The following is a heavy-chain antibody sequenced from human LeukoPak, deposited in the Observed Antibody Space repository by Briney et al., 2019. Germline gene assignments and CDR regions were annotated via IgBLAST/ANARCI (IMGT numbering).Heavy chain of an antibody. V-gene: IGHV1-69*05. CDR3: ATRTHNGYAEGWYFDL. D-gene: IGHD2-2*01. CDR2: IIPIFGTA. CDR1: GVTFNSYT. Sequence: SSVKVSCKASGVTFNSYTINWVRQAPGQGLEWMGRIIPIFGTANYAQGFQGRVTITTDESTSTAYMELSSLRSEDTAVYYCATRTHNGYAEGWYFDLWGRGTLVTVSS. J-gene: IGHJ2*01.